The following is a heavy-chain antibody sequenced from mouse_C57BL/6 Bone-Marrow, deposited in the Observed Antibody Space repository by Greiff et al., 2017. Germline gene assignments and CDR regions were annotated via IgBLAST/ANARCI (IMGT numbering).Heavy chain of an antibody. J-gene: IGHJ1*03. V-gene: IGHV1-85*01. D-gene: IGHD2-2*01. CDR2: LYPRDGST. CDR3: ARDLLWLRYFDV. CDR1: GYTFTSYD. Sequence: QVQLQQSGPELVKPGASVKLSCKASGYTFTSYDINWVKQRPGQGLEWIGWLYPRDGSTKYNEKFKGKATLTVDTSSSTAYMELHSLTSEDSAVYFCARDLLWLRYFDVWGTGTTVTVSS.